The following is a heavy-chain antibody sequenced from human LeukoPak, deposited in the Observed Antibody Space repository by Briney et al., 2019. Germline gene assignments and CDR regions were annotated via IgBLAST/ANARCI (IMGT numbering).Heavy chain of an antibody. J-gene: IGHJ5*02. D-gene: IGHD3-10*01. CDR2: ISGSGGST. Sequence: WIRQPPGKGLEWVSAISGSGGSTYYADSVKGRFTISRDNSKNTLYLQMNSLRAEDTAVYYCAKDLITMVRGVIFNWFDPWGQGTLVTVSS. CDR3: AKDLITMVRGVIFNWFDP. V-gene: IGHV3-23*01.